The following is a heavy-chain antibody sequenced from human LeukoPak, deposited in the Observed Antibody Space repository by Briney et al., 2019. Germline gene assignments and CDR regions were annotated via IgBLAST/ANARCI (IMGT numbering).Heavy chain of an antibody. V-gene: IGHV3-7*02. D-gene: IGHD3-16*01. CDR2: IKQDGSVK. J-gene: IGHJ4*02. CDR1: GFTFSSYW. CDR3: ARSPGGPDY. Sequence: GGSLRLSCAASGFTFSSYWMTWVRQAPGKGLEWVANIKQDGSVKYYVDSVKGRFTISRDNVKSSLFLQMNSLRAEDTAVYYCARSPGGPDYWGQGTLSPSPQ.